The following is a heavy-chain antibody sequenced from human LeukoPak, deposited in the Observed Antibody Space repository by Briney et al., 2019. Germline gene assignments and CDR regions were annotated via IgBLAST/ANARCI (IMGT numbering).Heavy chain of an antibody. V-gene: IGHV1-69*04. Sequence: ASAKVSCKASGGTFSSYAISWVRQAPGQGLEWMGRIIPIFGIANYAQKFQGRVTITADKSTSTAYMELSSLRSEDTAVYYCARDISTHRAFDIWGQGTMVTVSS. J-gene: IGHJ3*02. CDR2: IIPIFGIA. CDR3: ARDISTHRAFDI. D-gene: IGHD6-13*01. CDR1: GGTFSSYA.